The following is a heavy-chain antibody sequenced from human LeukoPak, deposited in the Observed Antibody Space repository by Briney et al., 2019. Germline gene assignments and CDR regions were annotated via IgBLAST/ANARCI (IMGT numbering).Heavy chain of an antibody. J-gene: IGHJ3*02. V-gene: IGHV6-1*01. CDR1: GDSVSSNRAA. D-gene: IGHD6-6*01. CDR2: TYYRSTWYN. Sequence: SQTLSLTYAISGDSVSSNRAAWNWIRQSPSRGLEWLGRTYYRSTWYNDYAASVKSRITFNPDTSKNQFSLQLSSVTPEDTAVYYCARDLISSSKKGAFDIWGQGTMVTVSS. CDR3: ARDLISSSKKGAFDI.